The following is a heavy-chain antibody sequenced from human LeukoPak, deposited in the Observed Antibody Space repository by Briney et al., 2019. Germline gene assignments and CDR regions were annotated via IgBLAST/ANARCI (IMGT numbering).Heavy chain of an antibody. V-gene: IGHV3-21*01. D-gene: IGHD3-3*01. J-gene: IGHJ6*03. CDR3: ARDADFWSGSYYYYYYMDV. CDR1: GFTFTSYA. Sequence: NPGGSLRLSCAASGFTFTSYAMSWVRQAPGKGLEWVSSISSSSSYIYYADSVKGRFTISRDNAKNSLYLQMNSLRAEDTAVYYCARDADFWSGSYYYYYYMDVWGKGTTVTVSS. CDR2: ISSSSSYI.